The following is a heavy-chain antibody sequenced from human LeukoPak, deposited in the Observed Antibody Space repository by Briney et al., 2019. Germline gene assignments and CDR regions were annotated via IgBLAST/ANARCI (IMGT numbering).Heavy chain of an antibody. CDR2: IYTSGST. CDR3: ARDCGGDCFLAFDI. J-gene: IGHJ3*02. Sequence: SETLSLTCTVSGGSISSGSYYWSWIRQPAGKGLEWIGRIYTSGSTNYNPSLKSRVTISVDTSKNQFSLKLSSVTAADTAVYYCARDCGGDCFLAFDIWGQGTMVTVSS. CDR1: GGSISSGSYY. D-gene: IGHD2-21*01. V-gene: IGHV4-61*02.